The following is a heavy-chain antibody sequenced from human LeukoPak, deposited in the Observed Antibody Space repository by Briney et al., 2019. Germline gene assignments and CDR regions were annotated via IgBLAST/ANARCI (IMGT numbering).Heavy chain of an antibody. CDR1: GFTFSSYW. Sequence: PGGSLRLSCAASGFTFSSYWMSWVRQAPGKGLEWVANIKQDGSEKHYVDSVKGRFTISRDNAKNSLYLQMNSLRAEDTAVYYCARGTYPQRLYGSGSYYNDYYFDYWGQGTLVTVSS. J-gene: IGHJ4*02. V-gene: IGHV3-7*01. CDR3: ARGTYPQRLYGSGSYYNDYYFDY. CDR2: IKQDGSEK. D-gene: IGHD3-10*01.